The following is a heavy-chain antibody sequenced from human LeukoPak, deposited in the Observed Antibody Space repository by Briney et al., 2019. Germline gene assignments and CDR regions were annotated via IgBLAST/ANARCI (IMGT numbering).Heavy chain of an antibody. J-gene: IGHJ4*02. Sequence: ASVEVSCKASGYTFTSYYMHWVRQAPGQGLEWMGIINPSGVTTIYAQKFQGRVTVTRDTSTSTVYMELSSLRSEDTAVYYCARDLGGRSGSLDYWSQGTLVTVSS. CDR2: INPSGVTT. CDR1: GYTFTSYY. V-gene: IGHV1-46*01. CDR3: ARDLGGRSGSLDY. D-gene: IGHD3-22*01.